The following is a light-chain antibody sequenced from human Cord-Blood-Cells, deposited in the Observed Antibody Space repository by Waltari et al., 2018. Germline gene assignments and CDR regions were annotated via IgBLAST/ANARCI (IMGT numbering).Light chain of an antibody. CDR1: QSVSSN. CDR3: QQYNNWPLYT. Sequence: EIVMXQSPATLSVSPGERATLSCRASQSVSSNLAWYQQKPGQAPRLLIYGASTRATGIPARFSGSGSGTEFTLTISSLQSXDFAVYYCQQYNNWPLYTFGQGTKLEIK. J-gene: IGKJ2*01. V-gene: IGKV3-15*01. CDR2: GAS.